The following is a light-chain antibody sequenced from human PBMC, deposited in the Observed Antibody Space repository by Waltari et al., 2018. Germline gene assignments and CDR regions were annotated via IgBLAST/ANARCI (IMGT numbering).Light chain of an antibody. CDR1: SSDIGGYNY. CDR2: EVS. V-gene: IGLV2-14*01. J-gene: IGLJ2*01. CDR3: SSYTKNHTLV. Sequence: QSALTQPASVSGSPGQSITISCSGTSSDIGGYNYVSWYQHHPGKAPKLMIYEVSKRPSGVSNRFSGSKSGNTASLTISGLQTEDEADYSCSSYTKNHTLVFGGGTKLTVL.